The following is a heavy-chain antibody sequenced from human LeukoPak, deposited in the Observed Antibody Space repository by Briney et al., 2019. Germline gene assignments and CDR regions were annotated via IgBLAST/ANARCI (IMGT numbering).Heavy chain of an antibody. CDR2: IDPHSGAT. CDR3: ARDGTKGDLWFGERSDGFDL. Sequence: GASVKVSCKASGYTFDIYGIAWVRQAPGQGLEWMGWIDPHSGATNYAQKFQGRVTMTRDTSITTAFMELTRLRSDDAAVYYCARDGTKGDLWFGERSDGFDLWGQGTMVTVSS. J-gene: IGHJ3*01. CDR1: GYTFDIYG. D-gene: IGHD3-10*01. V-gene: IGHV1-2*02.